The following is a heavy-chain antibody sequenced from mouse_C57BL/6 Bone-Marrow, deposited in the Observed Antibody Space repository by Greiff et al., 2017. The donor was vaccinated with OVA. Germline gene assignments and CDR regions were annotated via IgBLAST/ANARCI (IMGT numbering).Heavy chain of an antibody. CDR2: ITPNNGGT. Sequence: EVQLQQSGPELVKPGASVKISCKASGYTFTDYYMNWVKQSHGKSLEWIGDITPNNGGTSYNQKFKGKATLTVDKSSSTAYMELRSLTSEDSAVYYCARQTAQEYYVDYWGQGTTLTVSS. CDR3: ARQTAQEYYVDY. D-gene: IGHD3-2*02. J-gene: IGHJ2*01. CDR1: GYTFTDYY. V-gene: IGHV1-26*01.